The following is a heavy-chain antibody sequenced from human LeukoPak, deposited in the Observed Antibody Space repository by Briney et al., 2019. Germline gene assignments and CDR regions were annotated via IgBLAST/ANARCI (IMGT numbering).Heavy chain of an antibody. D-gene: IGHD7-27*01. Sequence: PSETLSLTCAVYGGSFSGYYWSWIRQPPGKGLEWIGEINHSGSTNYNPSLKSRVTISVDTSKNQFSLKLSSVTAADTAVYYCARGHGWGWTDYFDYWGQGTLVTVSS. V-gene: IGHV4-34*01. J-gene: IGHJ4*02. CDR3: ARGHGWGWTDYFDY. CDR2: INHSGST. CDR1: GGSFSGYY.